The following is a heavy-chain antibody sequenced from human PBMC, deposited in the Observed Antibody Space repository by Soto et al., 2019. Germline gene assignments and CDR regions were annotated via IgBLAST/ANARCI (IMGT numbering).Heavy chain of an antibody. CDR2: ISSSSAYI. J-gene: IGHJ3*02. D-gene: IGHD5-18*01. CDR1: GFTFSDYS. CDR3: AREVDTAMGNEATEM. V-gene: IGHV3-21*06. Sequence: EVQLVESGGGLVKPGGSLRLSCAARGFTFSDYSMAWVRQAPGKGLEWVASISSSSAYIYYADSMRGRFTISRDNAKNLVHLQIHSLRVEDTAVYDCAREVDTAMGNEATEMWGQGTMVTVSS.